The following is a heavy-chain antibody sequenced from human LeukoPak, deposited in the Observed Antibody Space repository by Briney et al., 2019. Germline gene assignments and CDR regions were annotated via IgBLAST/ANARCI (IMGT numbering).Heavy chain of an antibody. CDR3: ASGRLGFSSTSHFDY. Sequence: SETLSLTCTVSGGSISSSSYYWGWIRQPPGKGLEWIGSIYYSGSTYYNPSLKSRVTISVDTSKNQFSLKLSSVTAADTAVYYCASGRLGFSSTSHFDYWGQGILVTVSS. J-gene: IGHJ4*02. CDR2: IYYSGST. D-gene: IGHD2-2*01. CDR1: GGSISSSSYY. V-gene: IGHV4-39*01.